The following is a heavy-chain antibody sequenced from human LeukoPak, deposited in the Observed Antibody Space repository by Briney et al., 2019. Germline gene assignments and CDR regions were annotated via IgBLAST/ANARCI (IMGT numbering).Heavy chain of an antibody. CDR1: GFTFTTYG. D-gene: IGHD3-16*02. Sequence: GGSLRLSCAASGFTFTTYGMNWVRQAPGKGLEWVSYISSSGSTIYYADSVKGRFTVSRDNTKNSLYLQMNSLRAEDTAVYYWARDYRAPDYWGQGTLVTVSS. J-gene: IGHJ4*02. V-gene: IGHV3-48*04. CDR2: ISSSGSTI. CDR3: ARDYRAPDY.